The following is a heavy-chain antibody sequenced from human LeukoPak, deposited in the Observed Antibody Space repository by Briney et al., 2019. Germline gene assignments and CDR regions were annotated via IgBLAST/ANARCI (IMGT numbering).Heavy chain of an antibody. CDR3: ASQGSGSYYYYMDV. V-gene: IGHV1-18*01. CDR2: ISCYNGNT. D-gene: IGHD2-15*01. Sequence: ASVKVSCKASGYNFTNSGISWVRQAPGQGLEWMGWISCYNGNTNYAQKLQGRVTMTTDTSTSAAYMELRSLRSDDTAVYYCASQGSGSYYYYMDVWGKGTTVTVSS. J-gene: IGHJ6*03. CDR1: GYNFTNSG.